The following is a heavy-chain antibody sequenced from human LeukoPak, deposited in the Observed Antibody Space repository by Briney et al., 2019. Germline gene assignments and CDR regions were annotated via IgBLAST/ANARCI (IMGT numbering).Heavy chain of an antibody. V-gene: IGHV1-2*02. CDR2: INPNSGGT. J-gene: IGHJ3*02. Sequence: ASVKVSCKASGYTFTGYYMHWVRQAPGQGLEWMGWINPNSGGTNYAQKFQGRVTMTRDTSISTAYMELSRLRSDDTAVYYCARSGEIVVVVAATRGDAFDIWGQGTMVTVSS. CDR3: ARSGEIVVVVAATRGDAFDI. CDR1: GYTFTGYY. D-gene: IGHD2-15*01.